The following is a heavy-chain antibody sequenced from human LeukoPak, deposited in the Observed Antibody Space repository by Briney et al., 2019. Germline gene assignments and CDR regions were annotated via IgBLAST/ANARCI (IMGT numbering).Heavy chain of an antibody. CDR3: ARAVAYYDFWSGYSYYYYYYMDV. CDR2: IKQDVSEK. V-gene: IGHV3-7*01. J-gene: IGHJ6*03. CDR1: GSTVSSYW. Sequence: GPSLRLSFAASGSTVSSYWMSWVRQAPGKGLEWVANIKQDVSEKYYVDSVKGRFTISRDNAKNSLYLQMNSLRAEDTAVYYCARAVAYYDFWSGYSYYYYYYMDVWGKGTTVTVSS. D-gene: IGHD3-3*01.